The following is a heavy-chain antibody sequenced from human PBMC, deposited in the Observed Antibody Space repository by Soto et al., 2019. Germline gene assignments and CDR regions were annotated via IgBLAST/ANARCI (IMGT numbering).Heavy chain of an antibody. CDR2: ISYDGSNK. CDR1: GFTFSSYA. Sequence: GGSLRLSCAASGFTFSSYAMHWVRQAPGKGLEWVAVISYDGSNKYYADSVKGRFTISRDNSKSTLYLQMNSLRAEDTAVYYCARAARGSSWEKTKYYYYYYGMDVWGQGTTVTVS. V-gene: IGHV3-30-3*01. CDR3: ARAARGSSWEKTKYYYYYYGMDV. J-gene: IGHJ6*02. D-gene: IGHD6-13*01.